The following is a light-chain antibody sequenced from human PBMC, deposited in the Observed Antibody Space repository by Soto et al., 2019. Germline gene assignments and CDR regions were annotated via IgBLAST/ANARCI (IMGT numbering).Light chain of an antibody. CDR3: QQIWTYPLT. CDR2: AAS. V-gene: IGKV1-9*01. CDR1: QDVSRS. J-gene: IGKJ4*01. Sequence: DTQLTQSPSFLSASVGDRVPIACRASQDVSRSVGWYQQKPGTGPILLISAASTVNSGVPSRFRGSGSGTDFTLTISSLQPEDFSTYFCQQIWTYPLTFGGGTKVDIK.